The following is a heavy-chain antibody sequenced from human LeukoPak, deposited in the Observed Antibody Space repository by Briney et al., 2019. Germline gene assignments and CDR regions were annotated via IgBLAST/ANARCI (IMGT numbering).Heavy chain of an antibody. D-gene: IGHD3-3*01. J-gene: IGHJ4*02. CDR2: IIPIFGTA. V-gene: IGHV1-69*13. CDR3: ARDAGDFWSGYCDY. Sequence: SVKVSCKASGDTFSSYAISWVRQAPGQGLEWMGGIIPIFGTANYAQKFQGRVTITADESTSTAYMELSSLRSEDTAVYYCARDAGDFWSGYCDYWGQGTLVTVSS. CDR1: GDTFSSYA.